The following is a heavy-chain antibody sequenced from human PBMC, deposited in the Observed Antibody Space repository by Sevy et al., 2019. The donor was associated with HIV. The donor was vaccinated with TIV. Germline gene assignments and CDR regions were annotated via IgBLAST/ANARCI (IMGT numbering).Heavy chain of an antibody. CDR1: GFTFSSYS. J-gene: IGHJ6*03. CDR2: ISSSSSYI. CDR3: ARTGDGDYYYYMDV. Sequence: GGSLRLSCAASGFTFSSYSMNWVRQAPGKGLEWVSSISSSSSYIYYADSVKGRFTISRDNAKNSLYLQMNSLRAEDTAVYYCARTGDGDYYYYMDVWCKGTPVTVSS. D-gene: IGHD3-16*01. V-gene: IGHV3-21*01.